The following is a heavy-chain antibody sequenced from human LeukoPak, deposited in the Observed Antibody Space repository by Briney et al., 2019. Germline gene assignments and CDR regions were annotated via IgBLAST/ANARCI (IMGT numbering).Heavy chain of an antibody. D-gene: IGHD5-12*01. CDR3: ARTKRLARAIDY. V-gene: IGHV4-59*08. J-gene: IGHJ4*02. CDR1: GGSFGGYY. Sequence: SETLSLTCAVYGGSFGGYYWSWIRQPPGKGLEWIGYIYYSGSTNYNPSLKSRVTISVDTSKNQFSLKLSSVTAADTAVYYCARTKRLARAIDYWGQGTLVTVSS. CDR2: IYYSGST.